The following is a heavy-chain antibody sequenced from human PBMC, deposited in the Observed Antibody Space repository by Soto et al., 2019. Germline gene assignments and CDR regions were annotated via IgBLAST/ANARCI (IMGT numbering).Heavy chain of an antibody. Sequence: PGESLKISCKGSGYTFSSYWIGWVRQMPGKGLEWMGIIHCDDSDTEYSPSFEGQVTISADKSISSAYLQWRSLRASDTATYYCARYGGKTLDYWGQGTLVTVSS. V-gene: IGHV5-51*01. CDR2: IHCDDSDT. D-gene: IGHD2-15*01. J-gene: IGHJ4*02. CDR1: GYTFSSYW. CDR3: ARYGGKTLDY.